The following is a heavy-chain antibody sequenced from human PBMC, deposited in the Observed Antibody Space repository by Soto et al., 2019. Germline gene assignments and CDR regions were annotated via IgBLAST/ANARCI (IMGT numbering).Heavy chain of an antibody. Sequence: KASETLSLTCAVSVGSRTSGTYSWNWIRQPPGKGLEWIGYIFPSGTTYYNPSLKSRVSISIDVSKNQFSLNLRSLTAADTAVYYCARGREFDSWGQGTLVTVSS. V-gene: IGHV4-30-2*01. CDR2: IFPSGTT. CDR1: VGSRTSGTYS. CDR3: ARGREFDS. J-gene: IGHJ4*02.